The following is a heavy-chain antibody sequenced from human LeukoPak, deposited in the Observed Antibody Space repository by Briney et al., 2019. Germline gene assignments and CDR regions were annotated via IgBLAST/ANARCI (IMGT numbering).Heavy chain of an antibody. CDR3: ARGNNPYYFDY. D-gene: IGHD2/OR15-2a*01. J-gene: IGHJ4*02. V-gene: IGHV4-30-4*08. CDR1: GGSISSGDYY. Sequence: SETLSLTCTVSGGSISSGDYYWSWIRQPPGKGLEWIGYIYYSGSSFYNPSLKSRVTISVNTSKHHVSLNLSSVTAADTAVYYCARGNNPYYFDYWGQGTLVTVSS. CDR2: IYYSGSS.